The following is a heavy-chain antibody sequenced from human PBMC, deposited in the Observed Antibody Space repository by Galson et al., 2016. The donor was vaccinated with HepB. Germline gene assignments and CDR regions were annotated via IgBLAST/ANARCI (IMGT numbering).Heavy chain of an antibody. CDR1: GYTFTSYG. V-gene: IGHV1-18*01. J-gene: IGHJ3*02. CDR3: AREHDIWTSYAFDI. CDR2: ISAYNGNT. Sequence: SVKVSCKASGYTFTSYGISWVRQAPGQGLEWMGWISAYNGNTNYAQKLQGRVTITRDTSASTVYMELSSLRSEDTAVYYCAREHDIWTSYAFDIWGQGTMITVSS. D-gene: IGHD3/OR15-3a*01.